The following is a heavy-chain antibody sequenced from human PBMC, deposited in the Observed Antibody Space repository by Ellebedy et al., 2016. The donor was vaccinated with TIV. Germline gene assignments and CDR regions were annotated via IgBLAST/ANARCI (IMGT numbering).Heavy chain of an antibody. Sequence: SETLSLTXPVSGGSISSGGYYWSWIRQHPGKGLEWIGYIYYSGSTYYNPSLKSRVTISVDTSKNQFSLKLSSVTAADTAVYYCARSFAGTVTDYYYYYMDIWGKGTTVTVSS. D-gene: IGHD4-17*01. J-gene: IGHJ6*03. CDR1: GGSISSGGYY. CDR3: ARSFAGTVTDYYYYYMDI. V-gene: IGHV4-31*03. CDR2: IYYSGST.